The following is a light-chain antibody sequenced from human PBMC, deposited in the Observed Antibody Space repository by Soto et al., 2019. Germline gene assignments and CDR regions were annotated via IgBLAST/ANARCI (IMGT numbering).Light chain of an antibody. CDR3: CSYAGRYTYV. CDR1: SSDVGGYNY. CDR2: DVS. J-gene: IGLJ1*01. V-gene: IGLV2-11*01. Sequence: QSALTQPRSVSGSPGQSVTISCTGTSSDVGGYNYVSWYQQNPGKAPKLMIYDVSKRPSGVPDRFSGSRSGNTASLTISGLQAGDEADYYCCSYAGRYTYVFGTGTKVTVL.